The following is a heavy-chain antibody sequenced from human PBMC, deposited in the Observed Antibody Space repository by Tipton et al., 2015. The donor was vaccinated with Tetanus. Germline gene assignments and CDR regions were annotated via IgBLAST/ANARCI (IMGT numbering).Heavy chain of an antibody. V-gene: IGHV4-34*01. CDR1: GVSISGYY. CDR2: VDDSGST. CDR3: ARGAWLYTSTYHRHWLDP. Sequence: LSCTVSGVSISGYYWSWIRQPAGKGLEWIGEVDDSGSTNYSPSLKSRVTISLDTSKNEFSLTLSSVTAADTAVYYCARGAWLYTSTYHRHWLDPWGQGTLVTVSS. D-gene: IGHD6-13*01. J-gene: IGHJ5*02.